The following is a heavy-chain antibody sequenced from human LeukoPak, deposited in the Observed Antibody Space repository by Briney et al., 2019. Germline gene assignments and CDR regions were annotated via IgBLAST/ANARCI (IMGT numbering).Heavy chain of an antibody. D-gene: IGHD3-10*01. CDR3: ARDRGLARRAGFDY. J-gene: IGHJ4*02. CDR2: ISSSSSTI. V-gene: IGHV3-48*02. CDR1: GFTLSNYW. Sequence: GGSLRLSCAASGFTLSNYWMHWVRQAPGKGLEWVSYISSSSSTIYYADSVKGRFTISRDNAKNSLYLQMNSLRDEDTAVYYCARDRGLARRAGFDYWGQGTLVTVSS.